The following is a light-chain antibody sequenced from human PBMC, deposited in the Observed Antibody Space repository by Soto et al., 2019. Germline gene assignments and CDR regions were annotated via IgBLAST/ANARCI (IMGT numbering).Light chain of an antibody. CDR1: QSVLYSSNNKNY. J-gene: IGKJ2*01. CDR3: QQYSSTPKT. Sequence: DIVMTQSPDSLAVSLGERATINCKSSQSVLYSSNNKNYLAWYQQKPGQPPKLLIYWASTRESGVPDRFSGSGSGTDFPLTISSLQAEDVAVYYCQQYSSTPKTFGQGTKLEIK. V-gene: IGKV4-1*01. CDR2: WAS.